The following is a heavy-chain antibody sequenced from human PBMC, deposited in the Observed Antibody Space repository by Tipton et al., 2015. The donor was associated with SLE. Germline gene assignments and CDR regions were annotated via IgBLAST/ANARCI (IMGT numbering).Heavy chain of an antibody. CDR3: VRDVRVTTRGNWFDP. Sequence: GLVKPSETLSLTCAVSGYSISSGYYWGWIRQPPGKGLEWIGYIYYSGSTNYNPSLKSRVTISVDTSKNQFSLKLSSVTAADTAVYYCVRDVRVTTRGNWFDPWGQGTLVTVSS. J-gene: IGHJ5*02. V-gene: IGHV4-38-2*02. CDR2: IYYSGST. D-gene: IGHD1-14*01. CDR1: GYSISSGYY.